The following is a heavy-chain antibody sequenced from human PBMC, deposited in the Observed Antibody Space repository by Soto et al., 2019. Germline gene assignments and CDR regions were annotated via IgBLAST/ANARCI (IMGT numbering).Heavy chain of an antibody. CDR1: GYTFTSYA. CDR3: AKGGPAVDTAMALWYFDY. D-gene: IGHD5-18*01. CDR2: INAGNGNT. V-gene: IGHV1-3*01. J-gene: IGHJ4*02. Sequence: GASVKVSCKASGYTFTSYAMHWVRQAPGQRLEWMGWINAGNGNTKYSQKFQGRVTITRDTSASTAYMELSSLRSEDTAVYYCAKGGPAVDTAMALWYFDYWGQGTLVTVSS.